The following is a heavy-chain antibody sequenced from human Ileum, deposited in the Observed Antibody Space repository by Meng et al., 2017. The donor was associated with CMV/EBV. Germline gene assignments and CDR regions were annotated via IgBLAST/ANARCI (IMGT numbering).Heavy chain of an antibody. CDR2: NTHSGRA. D-gene: IGHD3-10*01. CDR3: ARGLASGWPDY. J-gene: IGHJ4*02. V-gene: IGHV4-34*01. Sequence: QVKLQQWGAGLLKPSGTLSLTCAVFGGSFTDYYWTWFRQSPGKGLEWIGENTHSGRAYYSSSLTGRATISVDMSKYQFSLKLPSVTAADTAIYYCARGLASGWPDYWGQGTLVTVSS. CDR1: GGSFTDYY.